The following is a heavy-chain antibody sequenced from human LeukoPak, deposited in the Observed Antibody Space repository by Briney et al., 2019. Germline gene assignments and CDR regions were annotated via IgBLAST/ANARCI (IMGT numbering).Heavy chain of an antibody. D-gene: IGHD2-15*01. CDR1: GFTFSSYA. J-gene: IGHJ4*02. V-gene: IGHV3-30*14. CDR3: ARDLGYCSGSTCYVGYFDY. CDR2: ISYDGSNK. Sequence: GGSLRLSCAASGFTFSSYAMHWVRQAPGKGLEWVAVISYDGSNKYYADSVKGRFTISRDISKNTLYLQMNSLRAEDTAVYYRARDLGYCSGSTCYVGYFDYWGQGPQVTVSS.